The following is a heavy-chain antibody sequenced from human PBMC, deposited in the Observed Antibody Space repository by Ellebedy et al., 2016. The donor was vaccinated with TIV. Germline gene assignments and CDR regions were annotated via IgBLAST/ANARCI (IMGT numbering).Heavy chain of an antibody. CDR3: ARAKPNYFDS. J-gene: IGHJ4*02. Sequence: AASVKVSCKASGGSLTGYVINWVRHAPGQGLEWMGRLIPTLDMANYAQKFQGRVTITTDRSTNTAYMDLTSLRSEDTAVYYCARAKPNYFDSWGQGTLVTVSS. V-gene: IGHV1-69*04. CDR2: LIPTLDMA. CDR1: GGSLTGYV.